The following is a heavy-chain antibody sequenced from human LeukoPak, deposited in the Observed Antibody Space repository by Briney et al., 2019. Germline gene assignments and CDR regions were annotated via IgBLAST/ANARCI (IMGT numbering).Heavy chain of an antibody. J-gene: IGHJ4*02. D-gene: IGHD3-22*01. CDR1: GYSFTSYW. V-gene: IGHV5-51*01. Sequence: GESLKISCKGSGYSFTSYWIGWVRQMPGKGLEWMGIIYPGDSDTSYSPSFQGQVTISADKSISTAYLQWSSLEASDTAMYYCARAQGYYYDSSGYYFDCWGQGTLVTVSS. CDR2: IYPGDSDT. CDR3: ARAQGYYYDSSGYYFDC.